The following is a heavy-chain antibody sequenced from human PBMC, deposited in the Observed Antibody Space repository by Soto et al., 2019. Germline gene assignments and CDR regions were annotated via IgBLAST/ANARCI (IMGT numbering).Heavy chain of an antibody. J-gene: IGHJ6*02. D-gene: IGHD6-6*01. CDR2: ISYDGSNK. CDR1: GFSFSSYG. Sequence: GGSLRLSCAASGFSFSSYGMHWVRQAPGKGLEWVAVISYDGSNKYYADSVKGRFTISRDNSKNTLYMQMNSMRAEDTAVYYCARFLLSTSLFSYCMDFWGQVTTITVSS. V-gene: IGHV3-30*03. CDR3: ARFLLSTSLFSYCMDF.